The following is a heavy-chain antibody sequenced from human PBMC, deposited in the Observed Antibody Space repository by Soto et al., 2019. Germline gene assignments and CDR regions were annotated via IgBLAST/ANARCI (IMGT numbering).Heavy chain of an antibody. CDR3: AKGALSTTSPYAFDY. D-gene: IGHD1-26*01. CDR1: GFTFSNYA. Sequence: EVQLLESGGGLLQPGGSLRLSCAASGFTFSNYAMNWVRQAPGKGLEWVSTISVSGNSAYYEDSVKDRFTISRDNSKNTLYLQLNSLRAEDTAIYYCAKGALSTTSPYAFDYWGHGTLVTVSS. V-gene: IGHV3-23*01. CDR2: ISVSGNSA. J-gene: IGHJ4*01.